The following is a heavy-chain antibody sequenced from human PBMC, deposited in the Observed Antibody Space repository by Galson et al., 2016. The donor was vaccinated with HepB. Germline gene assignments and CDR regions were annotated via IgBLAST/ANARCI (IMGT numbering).Heavy chain of an antibody. J-gene: IGHJ6*02. Sequence: SLRLSCAASGFNFSRYTMNWVRQAPGKGLEWVSYISFTGDAICYADSVKGRFSVSRDNAKNTLYLQMNSLRADDTAVYYCARGRDCSCGSCYGYPYYGLEVWGQGTTVTVSS. V-gene: IGHV3-48*03. CDR1: GFNFSRYT. CDR3: ARGRDCSCGSCYGYPYYGLEV. CDR2: ISFTGDAI. D-gene: IGHD2-15*01.